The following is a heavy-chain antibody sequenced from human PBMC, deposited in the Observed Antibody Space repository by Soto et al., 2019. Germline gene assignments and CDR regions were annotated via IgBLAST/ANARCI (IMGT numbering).Heavy chain of an antibody. J-gene: IGHJ6*03. V-gene: IGHV1-18*01. Sequence: ASVKVSCKASGYTFTSYGISWVRQAPGQGLEWMGWISAYNGNTNYAQKLQGRVTMTTDTSTSTAYMELRSLRSDDTAVYYCARDSDAKRITIFGVVIAHYMDVWGKGTTVTVSS. D-gene: IGHD3-3*01. CDR2: ISAYNGNT. CDR1: GYTFTSYG. CDR3: ARDSDAKRITIFGVVIAHYMDV.